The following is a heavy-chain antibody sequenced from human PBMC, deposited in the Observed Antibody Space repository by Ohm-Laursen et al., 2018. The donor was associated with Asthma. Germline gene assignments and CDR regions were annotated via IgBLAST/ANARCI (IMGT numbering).Heavy chain of an antibody. J-gene: IGHJ6*02. CDR2: INPSGGST. Sequence: SVKVSCKASGYTFTSYYMHWVRQAPGQGLEWMGIINPSGGSTSYAQKFQGRVTMTRDTSTSTVYMELSSLRSEDTAVYYCARDLGIAAAYYYGMDVWGQGTTVTVSS. CDR3: ARDLGIAAAYYYGMDV. CDR1: GYTFTSYY. D-gene: IGHD6-13*01. V-gene: IGHV1-46*01.